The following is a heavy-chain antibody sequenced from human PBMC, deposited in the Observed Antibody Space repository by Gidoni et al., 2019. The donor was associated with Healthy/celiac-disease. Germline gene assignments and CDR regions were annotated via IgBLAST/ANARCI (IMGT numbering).Heavy chain of an antibody. V-gene: IGHV3-13*04. Sequence: EVQLVESGGGLVQPGGSLRLPCAASGFTFSSYDMPWVRQATGKGLEWVSAIGTAGDTYYPGSVKGRFTISRENAKNSLYLQMNSLRAGDTAVYYCARRSGWYDAFDIWGQGTMVTVSS. J-gene: IGHJ3*02. CDR3: ARRSGWYDAFDI. CDR1: GFTFSSYD. D-gene: IGHD6-19*01. CDR2: IGTAGDT.